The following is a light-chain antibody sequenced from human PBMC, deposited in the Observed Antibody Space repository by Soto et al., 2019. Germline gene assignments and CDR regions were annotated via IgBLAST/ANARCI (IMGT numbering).Light chain of an antibody. J-gene: IGLJ3*02. V-gene: IGLV4-60*02. CDR3: ETWDTNTWV. CDR2: LEQSGSY. CDR1: SGHSSYI. Sequence: QLVLTQSSSASASLGSSVKPTCTLSSGHSSYIIAWHQQQPGKAPRFLMKLEQSGSYNKGSGLPDRFSGSSSGADRYLTISNLQFEDEADYYCETWDTNTWVFGGGTKLTVL.